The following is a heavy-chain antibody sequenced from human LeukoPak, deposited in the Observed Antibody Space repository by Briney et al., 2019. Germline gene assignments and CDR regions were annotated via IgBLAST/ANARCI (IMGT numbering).Heavy chain of an antibody. J-gene: IGHJ4*02. CDR2: INHSEST. Sequence: SETLSLTCAVYGGSFSGYYWSWIRQPPGKGLEWIGEINHSESTNYNPSLKSRVTISVDTSKNQFSLKLSSVTAADTAVYYCAITGYSSSYDYWGQGTLVTVSS. CDR3: AITGYSSSYDY. D-gene: IGHD6-13*01. CDR1: GGSFSGYY. V-gene: IGHV4-34*01.